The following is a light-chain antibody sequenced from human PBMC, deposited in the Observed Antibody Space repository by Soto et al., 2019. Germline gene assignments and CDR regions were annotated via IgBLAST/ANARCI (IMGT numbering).Light chain of an antibody. CDR2: GES. CDR3: QQYNNWPRMYT. Sequence: IVMTQSPATLSVSPGERATLSSRASQSVSSNLAWYQQKPGQAPRLHIYGESTRATGIPARFSGSGSGTEFTLTISSLQSEDFAVYYCQQYNNWPRMYTFGQGTKLEIK. V-gene: IGKV3-15*01. J-gene: IGKJ2*01. CDR1: QSVSSN.